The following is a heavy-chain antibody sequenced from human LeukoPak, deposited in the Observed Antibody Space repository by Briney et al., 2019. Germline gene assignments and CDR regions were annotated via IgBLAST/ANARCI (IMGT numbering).Heavy chain of an antibody. D-gene: IGHD3-22*01. CDR3: ARTYYYDSSAPSAFDI. CDR2: ISGSGGST. CDR1: GFTFSSYA. J-gene: IGHJ3*02. Sequence: GGSLRHSCAASGFTFSSYAMSWVRQAPGKGLEWVSAISGSGGSTYYADSVKGRFTISRDNSKNTLYLQMNSLRAEDTAVYYCARTYYYDSSAPSAFDIWGQGTMVTVSS. V-gene: IGHV3-23*01.